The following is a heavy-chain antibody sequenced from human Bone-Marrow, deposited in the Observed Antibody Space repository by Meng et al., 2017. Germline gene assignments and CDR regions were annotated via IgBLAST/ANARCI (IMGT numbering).Heavy chain of an antibody. V-gene: IGHV3-9*01. CDR2: ISWNSGSI. J-gene: IGHJ5*02. CDR1: GLTFDDDD. D-gene: IGHD3-10*01. CDR3: AKGLWFGELLQNWFDP. Sequence: EGGQGESGGGCVHPGRSLGLSCAASGLTFDDDDMHWVRQAPGKGLEWVSGISWNSGSIGYADSVKGRFTISRDNAKNSLYLQMNSLRAEDTALYYCAKGLWFGELLQNWFDPWGQGTLVTVSS.